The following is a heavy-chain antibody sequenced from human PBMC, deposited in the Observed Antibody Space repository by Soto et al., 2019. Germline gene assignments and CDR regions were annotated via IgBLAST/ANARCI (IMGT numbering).Heavy chain of an antibody. CDR2: IYYSGST. CDR1: GGSISSYY. J-gene: IGHJ5*02. D-gene: IGHD3-3*01. V-gene: IGHV4-59*01. Sequence: SETLSLTCTVSGGSISSYYWSWIRQPPGKGLEWIGYIYYSGSTNYNPSLKSRVTISVDTSKNQFSLKLSSVTAADTAMYYCARDYDFWSGSLGGWFDPLGQLTLVTVS. CDR3: ARDYDFWSGSLGGWFDP.